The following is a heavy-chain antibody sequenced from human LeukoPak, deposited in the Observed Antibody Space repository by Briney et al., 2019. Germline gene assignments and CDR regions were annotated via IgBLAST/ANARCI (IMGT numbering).Heavy chain of an antibody. Sequence: GGSLRLSCAAYGFTFSSYAMSWVRQAPGKGLEWVSAISGSGGSTYYADSVKGRFTISRDNSKNTLYLQMNSLRAEDTAVYYCAKEITAAGTRGLDYWGQGTLVTVSS. CDR1: GFTFSSYA. CDR2: ISGSGGST. CDR3: AKEITAAGTRGLDY. D-gene: IGHD6-13*01. J-gene: IGHJ4*02. V-gene: IGHV3-23*01.